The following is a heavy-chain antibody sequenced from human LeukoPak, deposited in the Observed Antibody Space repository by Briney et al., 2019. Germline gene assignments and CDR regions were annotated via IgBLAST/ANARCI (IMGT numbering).Heavy chain of an antibody. CDR1: GFTFSSYE. V-gene: IGHV3-48*03. CDR2: ISSSGSTI. J-gene: IGHJ6*01. CDR3: SELGNTTFGGG. D-gene: IGHD3-16*01. Sequence: GGSLRLSCAASGFTFSSYEMNWVRQAPGKGLEWVSYISSSGSTIYYADSVKGRFTISRDNAKNSLYLQMKSLRAEDNAGYYFSELGNTTFGGGWGKGTTVTISS.